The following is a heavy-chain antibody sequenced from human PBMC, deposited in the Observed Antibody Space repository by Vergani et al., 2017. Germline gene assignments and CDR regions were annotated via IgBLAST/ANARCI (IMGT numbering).Heavy chain of an antibody. Sequence: EVQLMESGGGLVQPGGSLRLSCAASGFTFSNYWMSWVRQAPGKGLEWVANIKEDGSETFYVDSVMGRFTISRDNAKNSLYLQMNSLRAEDTAVYYCAKDEDDSSSSQYYYYYMDVWGKGTTVTVSS. J-gene: IGHJ6*03. D-gene: IGHD6-6*01. CDR2: IKEDGSET. CDR3: AKDEDDSSSSQYYYYYMDV. CDR1: GFTFSNYW. V-gene: IGHV3-7*01.